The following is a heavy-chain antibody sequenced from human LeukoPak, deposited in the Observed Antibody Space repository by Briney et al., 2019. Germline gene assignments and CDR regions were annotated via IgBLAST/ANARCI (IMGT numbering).Heavy chain of an antibody. CDR2: INHSGST. CDR1: GGSFSGYY. Sequence: PSETLSLTCAVCGGSFSGYYWSWIRQPPGKGREWIGEINHSGSTNYNPSLKSRVTISVDTSKNQFSLKLSSVTAADTAVYYCARGFGVVAPYYYYYYGMDVWGQGTTVTVSS. J-gene: IGHJ6*02. D-gene: IGHD3-3*01. V-gene: IGHV4-34*01. CDR3: ARGFGVVAPYYYYYYGMDV.